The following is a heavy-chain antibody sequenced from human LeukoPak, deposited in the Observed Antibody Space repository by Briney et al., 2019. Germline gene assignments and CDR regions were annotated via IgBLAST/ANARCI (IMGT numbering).Heavy chain of an antibody. CDR1: GFTFSSYA. V-gene: IGHV3-23*01. Sequence: GGSLRLSCAASGFTFSSYAMSWVRQAPGKGLEWVSAISGSGGSTYYADSVKGRFTISRDNSKNTLYLQMNSLRAEDTAVYYCAKEKRITIFGVVKGVGHGMDVWGQGTTVTVSS. D-gene: IGHD3-3*01. CDR3: AKEKRITIFGVVKGVGHGMDV. J-gene: IGHJ6*02. CDR2: ISGSGGST.